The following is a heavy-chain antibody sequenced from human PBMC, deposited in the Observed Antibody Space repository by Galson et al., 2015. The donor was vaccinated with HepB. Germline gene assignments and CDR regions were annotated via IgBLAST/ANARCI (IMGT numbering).Heavy chain of an antibody. CDR2: IDWDDDK. Sequence: PALVKPTQTLTLTCTFSGFSLSTSGMCVSWIRQPPGKALEWLARIDWDDDKYYSTSLKTRLTISKDTSKNQVVLTMTNMDPVDTATYYCARIPRIAAADYYYYGMDVWGQGTTVTVSS. J-gene: IGHJ6*02. D-gene: IGHD6-13*01. V-gene: IGHV2-70*11. CDR1: GFSLSTSGMC. CDR3: ARIPRIAAADYYYYGMDV.